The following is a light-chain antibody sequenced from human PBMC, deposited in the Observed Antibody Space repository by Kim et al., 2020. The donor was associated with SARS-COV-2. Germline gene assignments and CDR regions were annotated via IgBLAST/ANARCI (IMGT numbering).Light chain of an antibody. CDR2: DAS. V-gene: IGKV1-5*01. Sequence: ASVGDRVTITCRARQSVGNWLAWYQQKPGKAPKLLIYDASSSESGVPSRFSGSGSGTEFTLTISSLQPDDFATYYCQQYDGYSLTFGGGTKVDIK. CDR1: QSVGNW. CDR3: QQYDGYSLT. J-gene: IGKJ4*01.